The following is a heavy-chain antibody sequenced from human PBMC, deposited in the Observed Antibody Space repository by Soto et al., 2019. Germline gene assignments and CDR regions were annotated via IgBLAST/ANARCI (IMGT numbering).Heavy chain of an antibody. CDR2: ISYDGSSK. CDR1: VFTGSSYA. Sequence: HPWGPLRLSCPASVFTGSSYAMHWVRQAPGKGLEWVAVISYDGSSKYYADSVKGRFTISRDNSKNTLYLQMNSLRAADTAVYYCARGLVWGSGSDAFDIWGQVTMVTVSS. D-gene: IGHD3-16*01. J-gene: IGHJ3*02. V-gene: IGHV3-30-3*01. CDR3: ARGLVWGSGSDAFDI.